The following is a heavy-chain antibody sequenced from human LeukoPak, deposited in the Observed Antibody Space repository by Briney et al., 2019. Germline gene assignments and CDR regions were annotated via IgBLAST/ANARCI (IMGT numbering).Heavy chain of an antibody. Sequence: SETLSLTCTVSGGSISSYYRSWIRQPPGKGLEWIGFIYDSGSTNYNPSLKSRVTISVDTSKNQFSLKLSSVTAADTAVYYCARQGLYRDYYYDSSGYSLYDYWGQGTLVTVSS. CDR2: IYDSGST. CDR1: GGSISSYY. J-gene: IGHJ4*02. CDR3: ARQGLYRDYYYDSSGYSLYDY. V-gene: IGHV4-59*08. D-gene: IGHD3-22*01.